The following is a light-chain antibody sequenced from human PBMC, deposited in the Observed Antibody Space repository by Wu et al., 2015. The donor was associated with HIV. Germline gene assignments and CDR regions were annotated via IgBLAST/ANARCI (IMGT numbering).Light chain of an antibody. CDR3: QQYDTYPLT. CDR2: SAS. Sequence: AIRMTQSPSSLSASTGDRITITCRASQDIKSNLAWYQQKPGKAPNLLIFSASTLHSGVPSRFSGSRSGTDFTLTISCLQSEDFASYYCQQYDTYPLTFGEGPRWRSN. V-gene: IGKV1-8*01. J-gene: IGKJ4*01. CDR1: QDIKSN.